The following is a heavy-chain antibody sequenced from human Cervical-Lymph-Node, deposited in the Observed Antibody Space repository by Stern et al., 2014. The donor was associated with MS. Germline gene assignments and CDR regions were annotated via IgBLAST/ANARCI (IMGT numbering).Heavy chain of an antibody. CDR3: ARDHFTTSLDV. V-gene: IGHV4-31*03. D-gene: IGHD2-2*01. J-gene: IGHJ6*02. Sequence: QLQLQESGPGLAKPSQTLSLTCTVSGGSISSDNYYWTWIRQHPGQGLEWIGHIYYSGTTYYNPSLKSRVSITVDTSKNLFSLRLSSVTAADTAVYYCARDHFTTSLDVWGHGTTVTVS. CDR1: GGSISSDNYY. CDR2: IYYSGTT.